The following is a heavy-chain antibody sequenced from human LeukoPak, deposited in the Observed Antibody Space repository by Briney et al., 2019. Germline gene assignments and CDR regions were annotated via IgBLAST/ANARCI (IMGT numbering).Heavy chain of an antibody. V-gene: IGHV1-8*01. J-gene: IGHJ4*02. CDR2: MNPNSGNT. Sequence: ASVKVSCKASGYTFTSYDINWVRQATGQGLEWMGWMNPNSGNTGYAQKFQGRVTMTRNTSMSTAYMELSSLRSEDTAVYYCARAAKLARARDYWGQGTLVTVSS. CDR3: ARAAKLARARDY. D-gene: IGHD6-13*01. CDR1: GYTFTSYD.